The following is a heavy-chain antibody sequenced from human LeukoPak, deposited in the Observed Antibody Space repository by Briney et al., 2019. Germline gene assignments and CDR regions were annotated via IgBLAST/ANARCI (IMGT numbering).Heavy chain of an antibody. V-gene: IGHV4-34*01. CDR3: ARWYYDTSGYRWFDP. J-gene: IGHJ5*02. D-gene: IGHD3-22*01. Sequence: SETLSLTCAVYGGSFSGYYWSWIRQPPGKGLEWIGEINHSGSTNYNPSLKSRVTISLDTSKNQFSLKLSSVTAADTAVYYCARWYYDTSGYRWFDPWGQGTLVTVSS. CDR2: INHSGST. CDR1: GGSFSGYY.